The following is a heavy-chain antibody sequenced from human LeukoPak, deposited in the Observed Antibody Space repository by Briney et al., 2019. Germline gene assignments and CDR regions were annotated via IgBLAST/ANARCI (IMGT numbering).Heavy chain of an antibody. CDR3: ARDWGYGMDV. D-gene: IGHD3-16*01. J-gene: IGHJ6*04. Sequence: GGSLRLSCSASGFTFSSYAMHWVRQAPGKGLEYVSAISSNGGSTYYADSVKGRFTIYRDNAKNSLYLQLNSLRAEDTDVYYGARDWGYGMDVWGKGTTVTVSS. V-gene: IGHV3-64*04. CDR1: GFTFSSYA. CDR2: ISSNGGST.